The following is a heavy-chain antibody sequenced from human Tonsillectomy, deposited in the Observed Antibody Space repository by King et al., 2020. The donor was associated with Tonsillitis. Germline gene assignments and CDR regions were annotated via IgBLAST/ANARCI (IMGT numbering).Heavy chain of an antibody. CDR1: GGSISSSSYY. V-gene: IGHV4-39*07. CDR3: ARHGTVGGVLASAFSVGWFGELSNNWFDP. D-gene: IGHD3-10*01. CDR2: IYYSGST. J-gene: IGHJ5*02. Sequence: QLQESGPGLVKPSETLSLTCTVSGGSISSSSYYWGWIRQPPGKGLEWIGSIYYSGSTYYNPSLKSRVTISVDTSKNQFSLKLSSVTAADTAVYYCARHGTVGGVLASAFSVGWFGELSNNWFDPWGQGTLVTVSS.